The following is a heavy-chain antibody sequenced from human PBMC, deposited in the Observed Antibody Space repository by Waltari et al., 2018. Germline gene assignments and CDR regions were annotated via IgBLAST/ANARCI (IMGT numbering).Heavy chain of an antibody. CDR3: ARHPLVWVASTQNAFDV. CDR1: GYRFASYW. CDR2: IFPGDSDT. Sequence: EVQLVQSGAEVRKQGESLKISCMGSGYRFASYWIGWVRQMPGKGLEWMGIIFPGDSDTRYSPSFQGHVTISADTSNSTAYLQLTNLKASDTAMYYCARHPLVWVASTQNAFDVWGQGTMVTVSS. D-gene: IGHD3-16*01. J-gene: IGHJ3*01. V-gene: IGHV5-51*03.